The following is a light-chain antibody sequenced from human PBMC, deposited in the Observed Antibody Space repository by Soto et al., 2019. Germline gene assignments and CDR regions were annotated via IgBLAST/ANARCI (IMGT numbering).Light chain of an antibody. CDR1: QSVSKKY. CDR3: QHYGSSTRA. J-gene: IGKJ1*01. CDR2: GAS. Sequence: ESVLTHSPGALSLSPGERATLSSSSSQSVSKKYLAWYQQKPGQAPRLLIYGASSRATGIPERLSGSGYGTDFTITISRLETEDFAVYYCQHYGSSTRAFGQGTQVDIK. V-gene: IGKV3-20*01.